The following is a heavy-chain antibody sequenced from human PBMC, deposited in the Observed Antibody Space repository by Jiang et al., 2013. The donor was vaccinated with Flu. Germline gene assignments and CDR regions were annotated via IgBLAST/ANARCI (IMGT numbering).Heavy chain of an antibody. CDR3: ARGGVYGSGSYS. D-gene: IGHD3-10*01. CDR2: INHSGST. J-gene: IGHJ5*02. CDR1: GGSFSGYY. V-gene: IGHV4-34*01. Sequence: LLKPSETLSLTCAVYGGSFSGYYWSWIRQPPGKGLEWIGEINHSGSTNYNPSLKSRVTISVDTSKNQFSLKLSSVTAADTAVYYCARGGVYGSGSYSWGQGTLVT.